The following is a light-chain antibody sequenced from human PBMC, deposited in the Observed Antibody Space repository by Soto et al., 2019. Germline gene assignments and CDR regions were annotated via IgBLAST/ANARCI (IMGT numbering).Light chain of an antibody. J-gene: IGKJ3*01. CDR1: QSVNSN. Sequence: EIVMTQSPATLSLSPGERATLSCRASQSVNSNLAWYQQKPGQAPRLLIYGASTRATGIPARFSGSGSGTEFTLTISSLQSEDFELYYCQQYNIWPPIFTFGPGTKVDIK. CDR2: GAS. CDR3: QQYNIWPPIFT. V-gene: IGKV3-15*01.